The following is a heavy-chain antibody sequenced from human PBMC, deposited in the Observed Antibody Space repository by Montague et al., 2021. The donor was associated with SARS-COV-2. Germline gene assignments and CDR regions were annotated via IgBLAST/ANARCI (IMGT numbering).Heavy chain of an antibody. CDR3: ARKRVVIGFNWFDP. Sequence: ALVKPTQTLTLTCTFSGFSLSTSGVGVGWIRQPPGKALEWLALIYWDDDKRYSPSLKSRLTITKDTSKNQVVLTMTNMDPVDTATYYCARKRVVIGFNWFDPWGRGTLVTVSS. J-gene: IGHJ5*02. CDR1: GFSLSTSGVG. CDR2: IYWDDDK. V-gene: IGHV2-5*02. D-gene: IGHD3-3*01.